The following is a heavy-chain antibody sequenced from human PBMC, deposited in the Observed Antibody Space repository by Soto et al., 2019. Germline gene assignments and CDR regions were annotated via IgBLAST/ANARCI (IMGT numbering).Heavy chain of an antibody. CDR1: GGSISSSSYY. V-gene: IGHV4-39*01. D-gene: IGHD6-19*01. J-gene: IGHJ1*01. CDR2: IYYRGST. CDR3: ARQGFEVAGPYHAEYFQH. Sequence: QLQLQESGPGLVKPSETLSLTCTVSGGSISSSSYYWGWIRQPPGKGLERIGSIYYRGSTYYNPSLKSRVTISVDTSKNQFSLKLSSVTAADSAVYYSARQGFEVAGPYHAEYFQHWGQGTLVTVSS.